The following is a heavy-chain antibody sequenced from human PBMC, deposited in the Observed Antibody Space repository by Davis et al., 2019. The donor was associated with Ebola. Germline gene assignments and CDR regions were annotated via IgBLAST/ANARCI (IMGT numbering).Heavy chain of an antibody. CDR3: TTGGAVVGPFRGIDV. J-gene: IGHJ6*02. D-gene: IGHD3-22*01. CDR2: IKGKLDGGTT. V-gene: IGHV3-15*01. Sequence: PGGSLRLSCAASGFTFSNAWMTWVRQAPGKGLEWIGRIKGKLDGGTTDYAAPLKGRFTISRDDSKNMLYLEMKSLKTEDAGVYYCTTGGAVVGPFRGIDVWGQGTTVTVSS. CDR1: GFTFSNAW.